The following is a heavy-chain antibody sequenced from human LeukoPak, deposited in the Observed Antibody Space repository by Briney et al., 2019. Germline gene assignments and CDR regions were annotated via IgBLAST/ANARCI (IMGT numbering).Heavy chain of an antibody. CDR2: IYYSGST. V-gene: IGHV4-39*01. J-gene: IGHJ5*02. CDR3: ARQSYYDFWSVTLNWFDP. CDR1: GGSISSSSYY. D-gene: IGHD3-3*01. Sequence: SETLSLTCTVSGGSISSSSYYWGWIRQPPGKGLEWIGSIYYSGSTYYNPSLKSRVTISVDTSKNQFSLKTSSVTAADTALYYCARQSYYDFWSVTLNWFDPWGQGTLVTVSS.